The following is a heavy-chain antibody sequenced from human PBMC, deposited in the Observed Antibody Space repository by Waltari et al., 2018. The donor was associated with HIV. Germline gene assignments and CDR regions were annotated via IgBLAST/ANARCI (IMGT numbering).Heavy chain of an antibody. CDR2: ANPKRGRP. CDR3: ARRRGYYYGMDV. J-gene: IGHJ6*02. Sequence: QVQLVQSGAEVKKPGASVKVSCKASGYTFTGYYMHWVRQAPGQGFEWWGGANPKRGRPNNAQKVQGRVTMTRDTSHSTAYMELSRLGPDDTAVYYCARRRGYYYGMDVWGQGTTVTVSS. CDR1: GYTFTGYY. V-gene: IGHV1-2*02.